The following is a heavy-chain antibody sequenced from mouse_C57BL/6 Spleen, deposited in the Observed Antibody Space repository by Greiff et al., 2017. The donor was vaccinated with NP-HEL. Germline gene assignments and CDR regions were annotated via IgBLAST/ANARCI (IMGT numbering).Heavy chain of an antibody. V-gene: IGHV1-77*01. J-gene: IGHJ4*01. CDR1: GYTFTDYY. CDR2: IGPGSGST. CDR3: ARTLYDYDDAMDY. D-gene: IGHD2-4*01. Sequence: QVHVKQSGAELVKPGASVKISCKASGYTFTDYYINWVKQRPGQGLEWIGKIGPGSGSTYYTEKFKGKATLTADKSSSTAYMQLSSLTSEDSAVYFCARTLYDYDDAMDYWGQGTSVTVSS.